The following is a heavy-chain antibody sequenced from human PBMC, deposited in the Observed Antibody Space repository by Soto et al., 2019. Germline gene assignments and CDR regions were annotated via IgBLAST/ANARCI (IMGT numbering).Heavy chain of an antibody. CDR1: GFTFSDYY. CDR3: ARARLHSRGPGNWFDP. CDR2: ISSSSSYT. D-gene: IGHD6-19*01. J-gene: IGHJ5*02. Sequence: QVQLVESGGGLVKPGGSLRLSCAASGFTFSDYYMSWIRQAPGKGLEWVSYISSSSSYTNYADSVKGRFTISRDNAKNSLYLQMNSLRAEDTAVYYCARARLHSRGPGNWFDPWGQGTLVTVSS. V-gene: IGHV3-11*06.